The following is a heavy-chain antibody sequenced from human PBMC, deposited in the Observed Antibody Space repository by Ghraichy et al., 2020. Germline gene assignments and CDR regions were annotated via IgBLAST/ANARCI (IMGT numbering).Heavy chain of an antibody. CDR3: ARVSGSYPGNDAFDI. CDR2: ISHSGST. J-gene: IGHJ3*02. Sequence: SETLSLTCAVSGGSISSSNWWSWVRQPPGKGLEWIGEISHSGSTNYNPSLKSRVTISVDKSKKQFSLKLTSVTAADTAVYYCARVSGSYPGNDAFDIWGQGTMVTVSS. V-gene: IGHV4-4*02. D-gene: IGHD1-26*01. CDR1: GGSISSSNW.